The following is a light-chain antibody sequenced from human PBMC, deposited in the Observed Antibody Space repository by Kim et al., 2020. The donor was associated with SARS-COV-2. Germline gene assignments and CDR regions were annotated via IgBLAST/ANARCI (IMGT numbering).Light chain of an antibody. CDR3: QQYDTFPIT. CDR1: EDISNN. CDR2: DAY. J-gene: IGKJ4*01. V-gene: IGKV1-33*01. Sequence: DIQMTQSPSSLSASLGDRVTLSCHANEDISNNLNWYQWKPGKAPRVLIYDAYNLEAGVPARFGGGGSGTHFTLTIYSLQPEDVATYYCQQYDTFPITFGGGTKVDIK.